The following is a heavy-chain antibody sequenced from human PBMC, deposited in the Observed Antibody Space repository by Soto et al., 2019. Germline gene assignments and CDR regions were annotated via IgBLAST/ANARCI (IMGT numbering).Heavy chain of an antibody. CDR2: IDWDDDK. Sequence: SCPTLVNPTQTLTLTCTFSGFSLSTSGMCVSWIRQPPGKALEWLALIDWDDDKYYSTSLKTRLTISKDTSKNQVVLTMTNMDPVDTATYYCARTIAVAGRPPGAHDYWGQGTMVTVYS. V-gene: IGHV2-70*01. CDR3: ARTIAVAGRPPGAHDY. D-gene: IGHD6-19*01. CDR1: GFSLSTSGMC. J-gene: IGHJ4*02.